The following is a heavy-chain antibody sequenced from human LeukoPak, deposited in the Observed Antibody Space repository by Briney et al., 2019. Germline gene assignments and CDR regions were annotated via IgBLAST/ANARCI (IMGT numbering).Heavy chain of an antibody. V-gene: IGHV3-43*02. CDR2: ISGDGNST. CDR1: GFTFGDYG. Sequence: GGSLRLSCTASGFTFGDYGMSWVRQAPGKGLEWVSLISGDGNSTYYAGSVKGRFTISRDNSKNSLYLQMNSLRTEDTAFYYCATNFGAYYYDTSGYYDFWGQGTLVTVSS. J-gene: IGHJ4*02. CDR3: ATNFGAYYYDTSGYYDF. D-gene: IGHD3-22*01.